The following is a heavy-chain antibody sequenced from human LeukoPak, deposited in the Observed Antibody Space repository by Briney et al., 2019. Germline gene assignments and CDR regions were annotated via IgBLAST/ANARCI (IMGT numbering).Heavy chain of an antibody. D-gene: IGHD6-13*01. V-gene: IGHV3-23*01. Sequence: PGGSLRLSCAASGFTFDSYAISWVRQAPGKGLEWVSAISGSGGGTYYADSVKGRFTISRDNSKNTLYLQMNSLRAEDTAIYYCAKDEAAAGTDHFDYWGQGTLVTVSS. CDR1: GFTFDSYA. J-gene: IGHJ4*02. CDR3: AKDEAAAGTDHFDY. CDR2: ISGSGGGT.